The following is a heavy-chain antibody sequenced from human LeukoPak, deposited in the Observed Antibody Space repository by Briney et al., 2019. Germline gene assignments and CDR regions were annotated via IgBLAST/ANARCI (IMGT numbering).Heavy chain of an antibody. CDR2: IYTSGST. CDR3: ASERRSDFGDYDYFDY. V-gene: IGHV4-61*02. Sequence: SQTLSLTCTVSGGSISSGSYYWSWIRQPAGKGLEWIGRIYTSGSTNYNPSLKSRVTISVDTSKNQFSLQLNSVTAADTAVYYCASERRSDFGDYDYFDYWGQGTLVTVSS. J-gene: IGHJ4*02. CDR1: GGSISSGSYY. D-gene: IGHD4-17*01.